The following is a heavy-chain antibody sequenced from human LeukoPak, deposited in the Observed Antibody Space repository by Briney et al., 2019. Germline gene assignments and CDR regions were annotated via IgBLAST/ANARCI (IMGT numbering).Heavy chain of an antibody. CDR3: ARIQGDSSGWSYYFDY. V-gene: IGHV2-70*01. J-gene: IGHJ4*02. Sequence: SGPTLVNPTRTLTLTCTFSGFSLSTSGMCVSWIRQPPGKALEWLALIDWDDDKYYSTSLKTRLTISKDTSKNQVVLTMTNMDPVDTATYYCARIQGDSSGWSYYFDYWGQGTLVTVSS. D-gene: IGHD6-19*01. CDR1: GFSLSTSGMC. CDR2: IDWDDDK.